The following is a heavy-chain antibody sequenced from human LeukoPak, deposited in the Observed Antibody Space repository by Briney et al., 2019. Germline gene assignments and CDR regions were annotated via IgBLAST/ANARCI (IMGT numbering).Heavy chain of an antibody. D-gene: IGHD3-16*02. J-gene: IGHJ4*02. CDR1: GGSISSYY. Sequence: SETLFLTCTVSGGSISSYYWSWIRQPPGKGLEWIGYIYYSGSTNYNPSLKSRVTISVDTSKNQFSLKLSSVTAADTAVYYCARVGHYDYVWGSYRYTTGPIDYWGQGTLVTVSS. CDR2: IYYSGST. CDR3: ARVGHYDYVWGSYRYTTGPIDY. V-gene: IGHV4-59*01.